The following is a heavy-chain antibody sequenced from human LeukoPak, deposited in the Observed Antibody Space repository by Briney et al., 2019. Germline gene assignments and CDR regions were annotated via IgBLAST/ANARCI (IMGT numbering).Heavy chain of an antibody. J-gene: IGHJ4*02. CDR3: ARPPGRGRRLKNFDY. V-gene: IGHV4-31*03. CDR2: IYYSGST. Sequence: PSETLSLTCTVSGGSISSGGYYWSWIRQPPGKGLEWIGYIYYSGSTYYNPSLKSRVTISVDTSKNQFSLKLSSVTAADTAVYYCARPPGRGRRLKNFDYCGQGTLVTVSS. CDR1: GGSISSGGYY. D-gene: IGHD2-21*01.